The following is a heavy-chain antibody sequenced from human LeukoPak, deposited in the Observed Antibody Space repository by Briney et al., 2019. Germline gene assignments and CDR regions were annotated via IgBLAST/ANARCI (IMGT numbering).Heavy chain of an antibody. Sequence: ASVKVSCKASGYNFTSYYMHWVRQDPGQGLEWMGIINPSGGSTSYAQKFQGRVTMTRDTSTSTVYMELSSLRSEDTAVYYCARANHYDILTGYSDDAFDIWGQGTMVTVSS. V-gene: IGHV1-46*01. D-gene: IGHD3-9*01. J-gene: IGHJ3*02. CDR2: INPSGGST. CDR1: GYNFTSYY. CDR3: ARANHYDILTGYSDDAFDI.